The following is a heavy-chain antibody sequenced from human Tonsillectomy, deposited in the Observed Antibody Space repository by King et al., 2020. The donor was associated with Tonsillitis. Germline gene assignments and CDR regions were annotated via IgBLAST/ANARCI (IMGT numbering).Heavy chain of an antibody. CDR1: GDSISSGDYY. V-gene: IGHV4-30-4*01. CDR2: IHHSGST. D-gene: IGHD3-22*01. J-gene: IGHJ4*02. CDR3: ARAMIVDMAVAH. Sequence: QLQESGPGLVKPSHTLSLTCTVSGDSISSGDYYWRWIRQPPGKSLEWIGYIHHSGSTYNNPSLESRVAISLDTPKNQFSLKLTSVTAADTAVYYCARAMIVDMAVAHWGQGTLVTVSS.